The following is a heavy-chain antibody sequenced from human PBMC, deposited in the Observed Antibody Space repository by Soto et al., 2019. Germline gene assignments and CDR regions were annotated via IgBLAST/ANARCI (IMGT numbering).Heavy chain of an antibody. CDR2: INAGNGNT. D-gene: IGHD3-3*01. V-gene: IGHV1-3*01. CDR3: ARDGRLRFLEWLFPKEGWFDP. Sequence: GASVKVSCKASGYTFTSYAMHWVRQAPGQRPEWMGWINAGNGNTKYSQKSQGRVTITRDTSASTAYMELSSLRSEDTAVYYCARDGRLRFLEWLFPKEGWFDPWGQGTLVTVSS. J-gene: IGHJ5*02. CDR1: GYTFTSYA.